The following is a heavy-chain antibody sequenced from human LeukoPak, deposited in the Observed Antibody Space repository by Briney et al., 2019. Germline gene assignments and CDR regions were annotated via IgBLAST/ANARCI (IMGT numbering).Heavy chain of an antibody. CDR3: VKWAGKSNYYDSSGYYTGFDY. CDR1: GFTFSSYA. CDR2: ISGSGGST. V-gene: IGHV3-23*01. Sequence: GGSLRLSCAASGFTFSSYAMSWVRQAPGKGLEWVSAISGSGGSTYYADSVKGRFTISRDNSKNTPYLQMNSLRAEDTAVYYCVKWAGKSNYYDSSGYYTGFDYWGQGTLVTVSS. J-gene: IGHJ4*02. D-gene: IGHD3-22*01.